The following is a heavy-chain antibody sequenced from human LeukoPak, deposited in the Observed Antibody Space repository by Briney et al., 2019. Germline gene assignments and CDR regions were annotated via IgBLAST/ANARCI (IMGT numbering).Heavy chain of an antibody. CDR2: ISSSGSNI. CDR1: GFTVSNNY. J-gene: IGHJ4*02. CDR3: ARDWGRGAFFDY. Sequence: PGGSLRLSCAASGFTVSNNYMTWVRQAPGKGLEWVSYISSSGSNIYYADSVKGRFTISRDNAKNSLYLQINSLRAEDTAFYYCARDWGRGAFFDYWGQGTLVTVSS. D-gene: IGHD7-27*01. V-gene: IGHV3-11*04.